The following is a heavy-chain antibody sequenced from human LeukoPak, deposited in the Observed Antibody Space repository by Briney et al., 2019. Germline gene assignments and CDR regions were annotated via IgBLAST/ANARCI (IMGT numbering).Heavy chain of an antibody. CDR1: GGSISSYY. D-gene: IGHD4-17*01. CDR2: IYYSGST. J-gene: IGHJ4*02. CDR3: ARHAGYGAFFDY. Sequence: PSETLPLTCTVSGGSISSYYWSWIRQPPGKGLEWIGYIYYSGSTNYNPSLKSRVTISVDTSKNQFSLKLSSVTAADTAVYYCARHAGYGAFFDYWGQETPDTVSS. V-gene: IGHV4-59*08.